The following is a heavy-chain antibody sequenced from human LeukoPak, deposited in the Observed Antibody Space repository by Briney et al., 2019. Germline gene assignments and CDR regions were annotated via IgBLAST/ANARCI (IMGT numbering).Heavy chain of an antibody. Sequence: SVKVSCKASGGTFSSYAISWVRQAPGQGLEWMGGIIPIFGTANYAQEFQGRVTITADESTSTAYMELSSLRSEDTAVYYCARDLTDIAVEHSDYWGQGTLVTVSS. CDR3: ARDLTDIAVEHSDY. D-gene: IGHD2-2*01. V-gene: IGHV1-69*01. CDR2: IIPIFGTA. CDR1: GGTFSSYA. J-gene: IGHJ4*02.